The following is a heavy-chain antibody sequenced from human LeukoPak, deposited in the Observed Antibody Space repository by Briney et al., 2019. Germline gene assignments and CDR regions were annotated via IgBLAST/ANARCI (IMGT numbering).Heavy chain of an antibody. CDR3: ARVGYSYGIGY. J-gene: IGHJ4*02. CDR2: INPSGGST. D-gene: IGHD5-18*01. CDR1: GYTFTSYY. Sequence: ASVKVSCKASGYTFTSYYMHWVRQAPGQGLEWMGIINPSGGSTSYAQKFQGRVTMTRDTSTGTVYMELSSLRSEDTAVYYCARVGYSYGIGYWGQGTLVTVSS. V-gene: IGHV1-46*01.